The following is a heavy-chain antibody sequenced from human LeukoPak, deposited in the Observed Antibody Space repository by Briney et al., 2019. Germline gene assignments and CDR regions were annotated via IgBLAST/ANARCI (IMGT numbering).Heavy chain of an antibody. V-gene: IGHV5-51*01. CDR3: ARRGYCTSTTCYRLFDY. J-gene: IGHJ4*02. CDR1: GYSFTSYW. CDR2: IYPGDSDT. D-gene: IGHD2-2*01. Sequence: GESLKISCKGSGYSFTSYWIGWVRQMPGKGLEWMGIIYPGDSDTRYSPSFQGQVTISADNSITTAYLQWSSLKASDTAMYYRARRGYCTSTTCYRLFDYWGQGTLVTVSS.